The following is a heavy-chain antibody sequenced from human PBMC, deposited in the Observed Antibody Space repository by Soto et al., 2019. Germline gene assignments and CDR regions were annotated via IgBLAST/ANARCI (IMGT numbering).Heavy chain of an antibody. CDR1: GGTFSSYA. J-gene: IGHJ6*02. CDR2: IIPIFGTA. V-gene: IGHV1-69*01. Sequence: QVQLVQSGAEVKKPGSSVKVSCKASGGTFSSYAISWVRQAPGQGLEWMGGIIPIFGTANYAEKFQGRVKITADESTSTGYRELRSLRSEVRAVYYCARSGPHYYDNLTGYQDLYYYGMDVWGQGNTVTVSS. CDR3: ARSGPHYYDNLTGYQDLYYYGMDV. D-gene: IGHD3-9*01.